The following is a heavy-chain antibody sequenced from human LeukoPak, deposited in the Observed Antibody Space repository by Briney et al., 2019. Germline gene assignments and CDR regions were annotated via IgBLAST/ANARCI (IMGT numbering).Heavy chain of an antibody. CDR2: IYTSGST. V-gene: IGHV4-4*07. D-gene: IGHD3-10*01. Sequence: SETLSLTCTVSGGSISSYYWSWIRQPAGKGLEWIGRIYTSGSTNYNPSLKSRVTMSVDTSKNQFSLKLSSVTAADTAVYYCARDGITMVRGVSYYFDYWGQGTLVTVSS. CDR1: GGSISSYY. CDR3: ARDGITMVRGVSYYFDY. J-gene: IGHJ4*02.